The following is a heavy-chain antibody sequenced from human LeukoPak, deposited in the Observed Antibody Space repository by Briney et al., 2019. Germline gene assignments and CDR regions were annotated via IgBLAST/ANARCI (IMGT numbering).Heavy chain of an antibody. CDR1: GFTVSSNY. J-gene: IGHJ4*02. Sequence: PGGSLRLSCAASGFTVSSNYMSWVRQAPGKGLEWVSVIYSGGTTYYADSVKGRFTISRDNSKNTLHLQMNSLRAEDTAVYYCAKDLAVGATGYFDYWGQGTLVTVSS. CDR3: AKDLAVGATGYFDY. CDR2: IYSGGTT. D-gene: IGHD1-26*01. V-gene: IGHV3-66*01.